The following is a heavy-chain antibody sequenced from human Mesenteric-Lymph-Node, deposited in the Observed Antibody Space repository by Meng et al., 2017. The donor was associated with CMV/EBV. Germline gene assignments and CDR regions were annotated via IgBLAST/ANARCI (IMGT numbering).Heavy chain of an antibody. CDR3: ARDTRYCSSTSCYTGKIDY. V-gene: IGHV1-18*01. Sequence: ASVKVSCKASGGTFSSYAISWVRQAPGQGLEWMGIIDPSGGSTTYAQKLQGRVTMTTDTSTSTAYMELRSLRSDDTAVYYCARDTRYCSSTSCYTGKIDYWGQGTLVTVSS. CDR1: GGTFSSYA. J-gene: IGHJ4*02. CDR2: IDPSGGST. D-gene: IGHD2-2*02.